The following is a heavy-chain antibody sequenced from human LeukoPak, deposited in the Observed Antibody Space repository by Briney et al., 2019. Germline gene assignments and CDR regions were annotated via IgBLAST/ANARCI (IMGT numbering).Heavy chain of an antibody. J-gene: IGHJ4*02. CDR2: IRYDGSNK. V-gene: IGHV3-30*02. CDR3: AKDEAHNYYGSGVFDY. CDR1: GFTFSSYG. Sequence: GGSLRLSCAASGFTFSSYGMHWVRQAPGKGLEWVAFIRYDGSNKYYADSVKGRFTSSRDNSKNTLYLQMNSLRAEDTAVYYCAKDEAHNYYGSGVFDYWGQGTLVTVSS. D-gene: IGHD3-10*01.